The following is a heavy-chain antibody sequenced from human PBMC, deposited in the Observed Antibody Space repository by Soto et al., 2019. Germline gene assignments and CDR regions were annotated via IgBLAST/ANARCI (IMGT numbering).Heavy chain of an antibody. D-gene: IGHD4-17*01. V-gene: IGHV4-39*01. CDR2: IYYSGST. Sequence: PSETLSLTCTVSGGSLSSSSYYWGWIRQPPGKGLEWIGSIYYSGSTYYKPSLKSRVTIYVDTSKNQFSLKLSSVTAADTAVYYCARHTYGDYGGWFGPWGQGTLVTVSS. CDR3: ARHTYGDYGGWFGP. CDR1: GGSLSSSSYY. J-gene: IGHJ5*02.